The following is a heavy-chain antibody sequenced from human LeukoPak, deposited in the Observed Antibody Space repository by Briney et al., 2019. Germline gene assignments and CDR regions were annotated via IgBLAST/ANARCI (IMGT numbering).Heavy chain of an antibody. D-gene: IGHD6-19*01. V-gene: IGHV3-7*01. CDR1: GFTFSSYW. Sequence: GGSLRLSCAASGFTFSSYWMSWVRQAPGKGLEWVANIKQDGSEKYYVDSVKGRCTISRDNAKNSLYLQMNSLRAEDTAVYYCARDLDSSGWYGYYYYYYGMDVWGQGTTVTVSS. CDR2: IKQDGSEK. J-gene: IGHJ6*02. CDR3: ARDLDSSGWYGYYYYYYGMDV.